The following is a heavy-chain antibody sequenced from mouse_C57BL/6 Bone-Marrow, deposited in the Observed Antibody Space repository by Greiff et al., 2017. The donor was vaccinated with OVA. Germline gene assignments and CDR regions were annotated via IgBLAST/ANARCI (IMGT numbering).Heavy chain of an antibody. CDR3: ARHGRAMDY. J-gene: IGHJ4*01. Sequence: EVKVVESGGDLVKPGGSLKLSCAASGFTFSSYGMSWVRQTPDKRLEWVATISSGGSYTYYPDSVKGRFTISRDNAKNTLYLQMSSLKSEDTAMYYCARHGRAMDYWGQGTSVTVSS. CDR1: GFTFSSYG. V-gene: IGHV5-6*01. D-gene: IGHD4-1*01. CDR2: ISSGGSYT.